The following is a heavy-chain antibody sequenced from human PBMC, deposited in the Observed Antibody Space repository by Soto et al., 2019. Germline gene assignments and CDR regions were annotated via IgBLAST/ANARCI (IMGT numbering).Heavy chain of an antibody. CDR3: AKALAVAGAFDY. CDR1: GFTFDDYA. D-gene: IGHD6-19*01. CDR2: ISWNSGSI. J-gene: IGHJ4*02. Sequence: EVQLVESGGGLVQPGRSLRLSCAASGFTFDDYAMHWVRQAPGKGLEWVSGISWNSGSIGYADSVKGRFTISRDNAKNSLYLQMNSLRAEDTALYYCAKALAVAGAFDYWGQGTLVTVSS. V-gene: IGHV3-9*01.